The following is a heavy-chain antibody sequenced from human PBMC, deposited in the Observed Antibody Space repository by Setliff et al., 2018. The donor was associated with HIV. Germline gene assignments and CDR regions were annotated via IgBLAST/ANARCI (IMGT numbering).Heavy chain of an antibody. V-gene: IGHV1-69*10. CDR2: LIPILGIA. J-gene: IGHJ3*02. Sequence: ASVKVSCKASGGIVSINWVRQAPGQGLEWMGGLIPILGIAQYAQKFHGRVTISADTSTTTAYLEVSSLRSEDTAVYYCAKGYYHDSRGYPTGPAFDIWGQGTMVTVSS. D-gene: IGHD3-22*01. CDR3: AKGYYHDSRGYPTGPAFDI. CDR1: GGIVS.